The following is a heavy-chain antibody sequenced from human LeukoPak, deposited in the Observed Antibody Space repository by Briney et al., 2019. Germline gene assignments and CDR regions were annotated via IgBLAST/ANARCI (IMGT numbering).Heavy chain of an antibody. CDR2: IYSGGST. Sequence: GGSLRLSCAASGFTFSSYGMSWVRQAPGKGLEWVSAIYSGGSTYYADSVKGRFTISRDNSKNMLYLQMNSLGAEDTAVYYCAKDGAIAAAGTRYWGQGTLVTVSS. V-gene: IGHV3-23*01. CDR1: GFTFSSYG. CDR3: AKDGAIAAAGTRY. J-gene: IGHJ4*02. D-gene: IGHD6-13*01.